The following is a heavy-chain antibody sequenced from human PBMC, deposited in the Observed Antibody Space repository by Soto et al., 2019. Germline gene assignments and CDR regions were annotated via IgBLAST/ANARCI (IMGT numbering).Heavy chain of an antibody. D-gene: IGHD6-13*01. J-gene: IGHJ5*01. Sequence: QVQLVQSGAEVKKPGASVKVSCKASGYTFTSYDINWVRQATGQGLEWMGWMNPNSENTGYAQKLQSGVAMPRNTAMSTADMGLSSLRFEDTAVYFCARVGRGAAWYHWFDSWGQGTLVTVSS. CDR2: MNPNSENT. CDR1: GYTFTSYD. CDR3: ARVGRGAAWYHWFDS. V-gene: IGHV1-8*01.